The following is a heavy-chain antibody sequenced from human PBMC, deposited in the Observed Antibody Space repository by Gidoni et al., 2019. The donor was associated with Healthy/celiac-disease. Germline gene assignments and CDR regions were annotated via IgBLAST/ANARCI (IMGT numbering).Heavy chain of an antibody. CDR2: IYYSGST. Sequence: QVQLQESGPGLVKPSETLSLTCTVHGGSISSYYWSWIRQPPGKGLEWSGYIYYSGSTNYNPSLKSRVTISVDTSKNQFSLKLSSVTAADTAVYYCARVKGSSGWYWFDPWGQGTLVTVSS. V-gene: IGHV4-59*01. J-gene: IGHJ5*02. CDR1: GGSISSYY. CDR3: ARVKGSSGWYWFDP. D-gene: IGHD6-19*01.